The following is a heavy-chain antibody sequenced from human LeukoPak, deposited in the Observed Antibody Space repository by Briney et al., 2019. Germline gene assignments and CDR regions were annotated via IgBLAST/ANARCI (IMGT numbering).Heavy chain of an antibody. Sequence: GGSLRLSCSASESLNGYAMSWVRQAPGMGLEGVASISSSGSYMYYADSVKGRFIISRDNAKKSLSLDMNSLTYHETAIYYCARCALGVWADNYYMDVWGTGTTVIVSS. V-gene: IGHV3-21*01. CDR1: ESLNGYA. CDR3: ARCALGVWADNYYMDV. J-gene: IGHJ6*03. CDR2: ISSSGSYM. D-gene: IGHD3-16*01.